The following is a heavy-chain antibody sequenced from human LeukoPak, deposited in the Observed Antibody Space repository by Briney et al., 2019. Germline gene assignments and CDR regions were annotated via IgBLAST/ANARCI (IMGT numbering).Heavy chain of an antibody. CDR1: GDSFSDYY. CDR3: ARAMRWTSGPVELGWFDR. D-gene: IGHD1-1*01. J-gene: IGHJ5*02. V-gene: IGHV4-59*01. Sequence: SETLSVACTFSGDSFSDYYWTWIRRPPGGTLEWIGHIYYRGSTKYNPSLKNRVSISLDTSKNQVSLTLTSVTAADTAVYYCARAMRWTSGPVELGWFDRGGQGTQVTVSS. CDR2: IYYRGST.